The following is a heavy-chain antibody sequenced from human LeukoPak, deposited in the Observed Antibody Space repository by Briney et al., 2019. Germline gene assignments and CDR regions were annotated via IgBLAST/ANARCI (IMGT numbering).Heavy chain of an antibody. D-gene: IGHD2-2*01. CDR3: ARGYCSSTSCSPPWFDP. J-gene: IGHJ5*02. Sequence: GGSLRLSCAASGFTFSSYAMHWVRQAPGKGLEWVAVISYDGSNKYYADSVKGRFTISRDNSKNTLYLQMNSLRAGDTAVYYCARGYCSSTSCSPPWFDPWGQGTLVSVSS. CDR2: ISYDGSNK. V-gene: IGHV3-30*01. CDR1: GFTFSSYA.